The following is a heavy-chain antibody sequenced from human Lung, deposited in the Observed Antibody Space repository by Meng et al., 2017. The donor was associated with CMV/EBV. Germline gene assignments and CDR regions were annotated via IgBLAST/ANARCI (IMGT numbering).Heavy chain of an antibody. D-gene: IGHD2-2*01. Sequence: SETLSLTCTVSGGSINNYYWSWIRQPPGKGLEWIGHIYYSGSTNYNPSLKSRVTISVDTSKNQFSLKLSSVTAADTAVYFCARIYCSSTSCYNDYWGQGTLVTVSS. V-gene: IGHV4-59*01. CDR3: ARIYCSSTSCYNDY. CDR1: GGSINNYY. CDR2: IYYSGST. J-gene: IGHJ4*02.